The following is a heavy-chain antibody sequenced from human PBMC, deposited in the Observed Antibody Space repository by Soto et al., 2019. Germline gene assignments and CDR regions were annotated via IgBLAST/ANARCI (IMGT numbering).Heavy chain of an antibody. J-gene: IGHJ4*02. CDR1: GYSFSNYS. CDR3: ARDGVQLWPRYYFDY. V-gene: IGHV1-46*01. D-gene: IGHD1-1*01. CDR2: INPNGGRT. Sequence: VQLVQSGAEVKKPGASVQVSCKTSGYSFSNYSMHWVRQVPGQGLEWMGKINPNGGRTSLAQKCKDAVTLTRDTSTNTVYMELSSLTSEDTAVYYCARDGVQLWPRYYFDYWGQGTLVTVSS.